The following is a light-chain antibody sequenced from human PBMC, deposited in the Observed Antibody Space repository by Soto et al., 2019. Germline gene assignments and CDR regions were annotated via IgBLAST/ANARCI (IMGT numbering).Light chain of an antibody. CDR3: QQADSLPIT. V-gene: IGKV1-9*01. J-gene: IGKJ5*01. CDR1: QGISSY. Sequence: IHLTQSPSSLSASVGDRVTITCRASQGISSYLAWYQQKPGKAPKLLIYAASTLQSGVPSRFSGSGSRTEFTLTISSLQPEDVATYYCQQADSLPITFGQGTRLEIK. CDR2: AAS.